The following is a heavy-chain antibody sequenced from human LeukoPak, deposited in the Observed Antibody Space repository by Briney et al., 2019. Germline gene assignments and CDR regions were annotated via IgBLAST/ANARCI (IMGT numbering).Heavy chain of an antibody. V-gene: IGHV1-46*01. J-gene: IGHJ6*03. CDR2: INPSGGST. D-gene: IGHD6-13*01. CDR1: GYTFTSYY. CDR3: AREFSSSWNLSVGYYYYMDV. Sequence: ASVKVSCKASGYTFTSYYMHWVRQAPGQGLGWMGIINPSGGSTSYAQKFQGRVTMTRDMSTSTVYMELSSLRSEDTAVYYCAREFSSSWNLSVGYYYYMDVWGKGTTVTVSS.